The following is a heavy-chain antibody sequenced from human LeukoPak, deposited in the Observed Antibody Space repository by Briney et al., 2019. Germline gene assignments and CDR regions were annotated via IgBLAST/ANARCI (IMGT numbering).Heavy chain of an antibody. V-gene: IGHV3-74*01. Sequence: GGSLRLSCAASGFTFSSYWMHWVRQPPGKGLVWVSRINSDGSSTSYADSVKGRFTISRDNAKNTLYLQMNSLRAEDTAVYYCARGDFWSGYYIHWGQGTLVTVSS. CDR1: GFTFSSYW. D-gene: IGHD3-3*01. J-gene: IGHJ4*02. CDR3: ARGDFWSGYYIH. CDR2: INSDGSST.